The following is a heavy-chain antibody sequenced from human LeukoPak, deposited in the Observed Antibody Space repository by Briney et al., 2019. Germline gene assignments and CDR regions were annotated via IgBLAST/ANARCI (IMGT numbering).Heavy chain of an antibody. J-gene: IGHJ4*02. V-gene: IGHV3-73*01. CDR3: SRPSYGDYIRDY. CDR1: GFTFSGFA. CDR2: ISTKANSYAT. Sequence: GGSLRLSCAASGFTFSGFALHWVREASGQGLEGVGRISTKANSYATAYAASVKGRFTVSRDDSKNTAYLQMNSLKTEDTAVYYCSRPSYGDYIRDYWGQGTLVTVSS. D-gene: IGHD4-17*01.